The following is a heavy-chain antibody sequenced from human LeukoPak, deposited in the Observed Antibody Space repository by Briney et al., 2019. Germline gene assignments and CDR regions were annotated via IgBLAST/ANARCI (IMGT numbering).Heavy chain of an antibody. CDR3: ARARREYSSSSDFDY. CDR2: IIPIFGTA. CDR1: GYTFTSYD. D-gene: IGHD6-6*01. V-gene: IGHV1-69*13. Sequence: SVKVSCKTSGYTFTSYDINWVRQATGQGLEWMGGIIPIFGTANYAQKFQGRVTITADESTSTAYMELSSLRSEDTAVYYCARARREYSSSSDFDYWGQGTLVSVSS. J-gene: IGHJ4*02.